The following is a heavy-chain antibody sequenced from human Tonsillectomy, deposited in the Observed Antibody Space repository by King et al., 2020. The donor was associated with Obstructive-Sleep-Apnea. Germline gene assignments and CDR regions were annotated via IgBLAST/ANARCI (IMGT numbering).Heavy chain of an antibody. CDR2: SCNSSCTI. V-gene: IGHV3-48*04. CDR1: GFTFRSYR. J-gene: IGHJ6*02. D-gene: IGHD3-3*01. CDR3: ARDRITIFGVVTLDYYYYGMDV. Sequence: VQLVGAGGGFVQPGGSLRLSCSASGFTFRSYRMNWVRQAPGKGVEGVFYSCNSSCTIYYPNSGKGRDTLSRDNAKKPLYLQMNIRRAEDTAVYYCARDRITIFGVVTLDYYYYGMDVWGQGTTVTVSS.